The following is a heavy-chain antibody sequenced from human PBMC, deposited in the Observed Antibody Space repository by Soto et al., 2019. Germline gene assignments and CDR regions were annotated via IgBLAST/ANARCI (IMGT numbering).Heavy chain of an antibody. V-gene: IGHV3-30*18. CDR3: AKEDSSGYYWLSSYYYGMDV. J-gene: IGHJ6*02. CDR2: ISYDGSNK. D-gene: IGHD3-22*01. CDR1: GFTFSSYG. Sequence: PGGSLRLSCAASGFTFSSYGMHWVRQAPGKGLEWVAVISYDGSNKYYADSVKGRFTISRDNSKNTLYLQMNSLRAEDTAVYYCAKEDSSGYYWLSSYYYGMDVWGQGTTVTVSS.